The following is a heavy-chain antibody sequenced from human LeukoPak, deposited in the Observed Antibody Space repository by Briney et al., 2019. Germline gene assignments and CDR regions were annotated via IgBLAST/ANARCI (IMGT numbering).Heavy chain of an antibody. CDR3: ATRDSARYYFDY. J-gene: IGHJ4*03. V-gene: IGHV1-24*01. Sequence: GASVTVSCKVSGYTLTELSMHWVRQAPGRGLEGMGGFDPEDGETIYAQKFQGRVTMTEDTSTDTAYMELSSLRSEDTAVYYCATRDSARYYFDYWGQGTTVTVSS. D-gene: IGHD2-21*02. CDR1: GYTLTELS. CDR2: FDPEDGET.